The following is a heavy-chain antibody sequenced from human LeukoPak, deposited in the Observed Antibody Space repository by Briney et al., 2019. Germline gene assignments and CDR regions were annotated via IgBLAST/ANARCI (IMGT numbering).Heavy chain of an antibody. CDR1: GYTFTGYY. D-gene: IGHD3-10*01. CDR3: ARVPDGLLWFGDHYFDY. Sequence: ASVEVSCKASGYTFTGYYMHWVRQAPGQGLEWMGWINPNSGVTNYAQKFQGRVTMTRDTSINTAYMELSRLRSDDTAVYYCARVPDGLLWFGDHYFDYWGQGTLVTVSS. CDR2: INPNSGVT. V-gene: IGHV1-2*02. J-gene: IGHJ4*02.